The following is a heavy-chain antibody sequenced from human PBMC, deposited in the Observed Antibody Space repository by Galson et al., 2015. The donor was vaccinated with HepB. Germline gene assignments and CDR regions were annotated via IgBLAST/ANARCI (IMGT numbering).Heavy chain of an antibody. CDR1: GFTFSSYG. CDR2: ISYDGSNK. V-gene: IGHV3-30*18. CDR3: AKDSTWLVNTGFDY. D-gene: IGHD6-19*01. J-gene: IGHJ4*02. Sequence: SLRLSCAASGFTFSSYGMHWVRQAPGKGLEWVAVISYDGSNKYYADSVKGRFTISRDNSKNTLYLQMNSLRAEDTAVYYCAKDSTWLVNTGFDYWGQGTLVTVSS.